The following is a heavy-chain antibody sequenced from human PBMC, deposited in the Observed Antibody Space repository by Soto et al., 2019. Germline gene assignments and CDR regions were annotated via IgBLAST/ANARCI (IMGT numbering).Heavy chain of an antibody. CDR1: GGSISSYY. Sequence: PSETLSLTCTVSGGSISSYYWSWIRQPPGKGPEWIGYIYYSGSTNYNPSLKSRVTISVDTSKNQFSLKLSSVTAADTAVYYCARQRSLWFGDGSRFDPWGQGTLVTV. CDR3: ARQRSLWFGDGSRFDP. J-gene: IGHJ5*02. CDR2: IYYSGST. D-gene: IGHD3-10*01. V-gene: IGHV4-59*01.